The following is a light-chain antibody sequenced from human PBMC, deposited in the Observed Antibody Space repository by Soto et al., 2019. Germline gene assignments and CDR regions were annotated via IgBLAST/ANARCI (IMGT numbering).Light chain of an antibody. CDR3: QKYGSSHPIT. CDR2: GIS. CDR1: QSLSSNH. V-gene: IGKV3-20*01. J-gene: IGKJ5*01. Sequence: EIVLTQSPGTLSLSPGERATLSCRASQSLSSNHLGWYFAWYQQNPGQTHRLLIYGISSRATGIPDRFSGSGSGTDFTLTISRLEPEDFAVYCCQKYGSSHPITFGQGTRLEIK.